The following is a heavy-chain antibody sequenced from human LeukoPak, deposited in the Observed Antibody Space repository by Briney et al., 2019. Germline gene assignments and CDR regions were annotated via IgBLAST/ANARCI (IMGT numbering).Heavy chain of an antibody. J-gene: IGHJ6*04. CDR1: GFTFSSYE. Sequence: PGGSLRLSCAASGFTFSSYEMNWVRQAHGKGLEWVSYISSSGSTIYYADSVKGRFTISRDNAETSLYLQMNSLRAEDTAVYYCAELGITMIGGVWGKGTTVTISS. CDR2: ISSSGSTI. CDR3: AELGITMIGGV. V-gene: IGHV3-48*03. D-gene: IGHD3-10*02.